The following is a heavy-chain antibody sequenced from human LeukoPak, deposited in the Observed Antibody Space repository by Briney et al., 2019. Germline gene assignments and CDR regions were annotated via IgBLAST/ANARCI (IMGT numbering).Heavy chain of an antibody. J-gene: IGHJ4*02. Sequence: SETLSLTCAVSGGSISSGGYSWSWIRQPPGKGLEWIGYIYHSGSTYYNPSLKSRVTISVDRSKNQFSLKLSFVTAADTAVYYCARASPPIRCFDWLQAPDPGYYFDYWGQGTLVTVSS. D-gene: IGHD3-9*01. V-gene: IGHV4-30-2*01. CDR2: IYHSGST. CDR1: GGSISSGGYS. CDR3: ARASPPIRCFDWLQAPDPGYYFDY.